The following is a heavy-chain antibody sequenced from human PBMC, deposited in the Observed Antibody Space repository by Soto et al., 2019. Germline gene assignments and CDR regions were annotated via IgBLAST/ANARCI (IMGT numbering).Heavy chain of an antibody. CDR3: AREFSLALHF. J-gene: IGHJ4*02. CDR2: VWYDGSTK. V-gene: IGHV3-33*01. CDR1: GFIFSNFG. D-gene: IGHD3-16*01. Sequence: QLVESGGAVVQPGKSLRLSCSASGFIFSNFGMYGVRQAPGKGLEWVAVVWYDGSTKYYGDSVKGRFTISRDNSKNMVYLQMDSLRVDDTAVYYCAREFSLALHFWGQGSLVTVSS.